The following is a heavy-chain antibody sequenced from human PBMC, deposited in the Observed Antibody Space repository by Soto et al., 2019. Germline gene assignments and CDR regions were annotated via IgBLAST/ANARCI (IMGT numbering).Heavy chain of an antibody. Sequence: QVQLVQSGAEVKRPGSSVKVSCKAPGGTFDSHTICWVRQAPGQGLEWMGRIIPLFGVTNYAQKFQGRVTLTADKATTTAYMELSSLRSEDTAVYYCAREDDGDFWGQGTLVTVSS. CDR2: IIPLFGVT. CDR1: GGTFDSHT. D-gene: IGHD1-1*01. J-gene: IGHJ4*02. CDR3: AREDDGDF. V-gene: IGHV1-69*08.